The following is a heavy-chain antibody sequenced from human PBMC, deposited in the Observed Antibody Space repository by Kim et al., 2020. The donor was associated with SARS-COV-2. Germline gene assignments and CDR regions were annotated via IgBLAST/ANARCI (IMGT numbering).Heavy chain of an antibody. J-gene: IGHJ6*02. CDR1: GGSISSGGYY. CDR3: ARVDCGGDCYPAGYYYYGMDV. Sequence: SETLSLTCTVSGGSISSGGYYWSWIRQHPGKGLEWIGYIYYSGSTYYNPSLKSRVTISVDTSKNQFCLKLSSVTAADTAVYYCARVDCGGDCYPAGYYYYGMDVWGQGTTVTVSS. CDR2: IYYSGST. V-gene: IGHV4-31*03. D-gene: IGHD2-21*02.